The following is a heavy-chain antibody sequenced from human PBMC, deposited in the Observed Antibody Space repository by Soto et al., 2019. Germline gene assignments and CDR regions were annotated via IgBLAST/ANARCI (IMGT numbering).Heavy chain of an antibody. D-gene: IGHD3-16*01. CDR1: GFSLSTTGVG. J-gene: IGHJ4*02. CDR3: THRGGATVGLYYFDY. V-gene: IGHV2-5*01. CDR2: IYWHDVK. Sequence: QITLKESGPTLVKPTQTLTLTCTFSGFSLSTTGVGVSWIRQPPGKALEWLALIYWHDVKRYSPSLKSRLTITKDTSKNQVVLTMTNMDPVDTATYYCTHRGGATVGLYYFDYWGQGALVTGSS.